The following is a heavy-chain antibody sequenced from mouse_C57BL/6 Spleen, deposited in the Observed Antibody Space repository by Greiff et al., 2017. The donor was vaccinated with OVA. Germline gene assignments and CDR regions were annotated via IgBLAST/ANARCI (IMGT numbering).Heavy chain of an antibody. J-gene: IGHJ2*01. CDR1: GFTFSSYA. D-gene: IGHD2-3*01. CDR3: TRDGVSGNYFDY. CDR2: ISSGGDYI. Sequence: EVQVVESGEGLVKPGGSLKLSCAASGFTFSSYAMSWVRQTPEKRLEWVAYISSGGDYIYYADTVKGRFTISRDNARNTLYLQMSSLKSEDTAMYYCTRDGVSGNYFDYWGQGTTLTVSS. V-gene: IGHV5-9-1*02.